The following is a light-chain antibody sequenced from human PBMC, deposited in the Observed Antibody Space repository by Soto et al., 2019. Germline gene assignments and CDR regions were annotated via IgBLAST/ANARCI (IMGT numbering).Light chain of an antibody. V-gene: IGKV3-11*01. J-gene: IGKJ5*01. Sequence: EIVLTQSPATLSLSPGERATLSCRASQSVSSYLAWYQQKPGQAPRLLIYDTFNRATGIPARFSGSGSGTDFTLTINNLQPEDFAVYYCQQRSNWPITFGQGTRLEIK. CDR2: DTF. CDR3: QQRSNWPIT. CDR1: QSVSSY.